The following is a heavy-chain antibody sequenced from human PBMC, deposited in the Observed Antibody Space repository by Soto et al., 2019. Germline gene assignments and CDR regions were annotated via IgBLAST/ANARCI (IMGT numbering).Heavy chain of an antibody. CDR3: AKVDGHVGLFGVVIPKGMDV. V-gene: IGHV3-23*01. D-gene: IGHD3-3*01. J-gene: IGHJ6*02. CDR2: ISGSGGST. CDR1: GFTFSSYA. Sequence: GGSLRLSCAASGFTFSSYAMSWVRQAPGKGLEWVSAISGSGGSTYYADSVKGRFTISRDNSKNTLYLQMNSLRAEDTAVYYCAKVDGHVGLFGVVIPKGMDVWGQGTTVTVSS.